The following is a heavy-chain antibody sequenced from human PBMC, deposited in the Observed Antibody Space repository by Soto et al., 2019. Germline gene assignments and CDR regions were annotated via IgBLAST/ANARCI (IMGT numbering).Heavy chain of an antibody. J-gene: IGHJ6*02. Sequence: QVQLVQSGAEVKKPGSSVKVSCKASGGTFSSYAISWVRQSPGHGLEWMGGIIPIFGTANYAQKFQGRATITADESTSTAYMERSSLRSDDTAVYYCARHPGGRGSDYGMDVWGQGTKVTVSS. CDR2: IIPIFGTA. CDR3: ARHPGGRGSDYGMDV. CDR1: GGTFSSYA. V-gene: IGHV1-69*12. D-gene: IGHD2-15*01.